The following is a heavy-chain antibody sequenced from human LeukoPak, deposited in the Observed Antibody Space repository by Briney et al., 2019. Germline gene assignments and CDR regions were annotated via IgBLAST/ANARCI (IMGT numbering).Heavy chain of an antibody. CDR3: ASVRGRSGMDV. V-gene: IGHV4-31*03. CDR1: GDSISSGNNY. Sequence: SETLSLTCTVSGDSISSGNNYWSWIRQHPAKGLEWIGYIYHSGSTYYNPSLKSRVTISLDTSKEQFSLKLTSITAADTAVYYCASVRGRSGMDVWGPGTTVTVSS. J-gene: IGHJ6*02. CDR2: IYHSGST.